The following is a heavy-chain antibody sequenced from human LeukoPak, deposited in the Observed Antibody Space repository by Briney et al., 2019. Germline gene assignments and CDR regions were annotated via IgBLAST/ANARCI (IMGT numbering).Heavy chain of an antibody. CDR1: GYTFTGYY. V-gene: IGHV1-2*06. D-gene: IGHD3-22*01. J-gene: IGHJ3*02. CDR3: ARAYYYDSSGEDAFDI. Sequence: ASVNVSCKASGYTFTGYYMHWVRQAPGQGLEWMGRINPNSGGTNYAQKFQGRVTMIRDTSISTAYMELSRLRSDDTAVYYCARAYYYDSSGEDAFDIWGQGTMVTVSS. CDR2: INPNSGGT.